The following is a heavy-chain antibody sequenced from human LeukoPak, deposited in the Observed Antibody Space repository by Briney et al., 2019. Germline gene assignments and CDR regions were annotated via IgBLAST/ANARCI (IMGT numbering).Heavy chain of an antibody. CDR3: ARASKPWLQLT. CDR1: GCTFSNYW. Sequence: PGGSLRLSCAASGCTFSNYWMIWVRQAPGKGLEWVGNIKQDGSEKRYADSVRGRFTISRDNAQTSLYLQMNSLRAEDTAVYYCARASKPWLQLTWGQGTLVTVSS. CDR2: IKQDGSEK. D-gene: IGHD5-24*01. J-gene: IGHJ5*02. V-gene: IGHV3-7*05.